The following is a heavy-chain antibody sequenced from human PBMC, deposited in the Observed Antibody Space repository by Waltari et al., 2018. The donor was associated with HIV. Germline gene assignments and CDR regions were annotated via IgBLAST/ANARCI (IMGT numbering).Heavy chain of an antibody. CDR2: IYSGGSR. CDR3: ARDPLSSGYYGVDV. Sequence: EVQLVESGGGLIETGGSLRLSCAASGFTVSSNYMSWVRQAPGKGLEWVSVIYSGGSRYYADSVKGRFTISRDNSKNTVSLHMNSLRAEDTAVYYCARDPLSSGYYGVDVWGQGTAVTVSS. V-gene: IGHV3-53*01. D-gene: IGHD1-26*01. CDR1: GFTVSSNY. J-gene: IGHJ6*02.